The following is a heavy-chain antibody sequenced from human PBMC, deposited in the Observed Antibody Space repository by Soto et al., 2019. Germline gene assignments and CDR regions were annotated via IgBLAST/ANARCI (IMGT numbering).Heavy chain of an antibody. V-gene: IGHV2-5*01. CDR3: VHRLISEGIDY. CDR2: IHWNDDN. Sequence: QITLKESGPTLVKPTQTLTLTCTISGFSFSTSGVGVGWIRQPPGKALEWLAVIHWNDDNHYSPSLKNRLTVTKDTSKNQVVLTLTNMDPVDTATYYCVHRLISEGIDYWGQGTLVTVSS. J-gene: IGHJ4*02. CDR1: GFSFSTSGVG. D-gene: IGHD3-16*01.